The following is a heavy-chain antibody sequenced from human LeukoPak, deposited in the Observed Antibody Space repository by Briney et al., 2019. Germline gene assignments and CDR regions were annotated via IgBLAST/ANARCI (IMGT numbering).Heavy chain of an antibody. J-gene: IGHJ4*02. CDR3: ARAREGDAVAYYFDY. Sequence: SETLSLTCTVSGGSITSSSYYWAWIRQSPGKGLEFIGTIYYSGSTDYNPSHKSRVTISIDTSTNRFSLSLSSVTAADTAVYYCARAREGDAVAYYFDYWGQGTLVTVSS. V-gene: IGHV4-39*07. CDR1: GGSITSSSYY. CDR2: IYYSGST. D-gene: IGHD2-21*01.